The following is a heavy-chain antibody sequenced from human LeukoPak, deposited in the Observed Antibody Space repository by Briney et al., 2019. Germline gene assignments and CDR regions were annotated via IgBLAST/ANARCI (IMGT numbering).Heavy chain of an antibody. J-gene: IGHJ4*02. CDR2: IKKDGSEK. V-gene: IGHV3-7*04. D-gene: IGHD3-22*01. CDR1: GFTFSNFW. CDR3: ARDIWYYYDSSDE. Sequence: PGGSLRLSCAASGFTFSNFWMRWVRQAPGKGLEWVANIKKDGSEKYYVDSVKGRFTISRDNAKNSLYLQMNSLRADDTAVYYCARDIWYYYDSSDEWGQGTLVSASS.